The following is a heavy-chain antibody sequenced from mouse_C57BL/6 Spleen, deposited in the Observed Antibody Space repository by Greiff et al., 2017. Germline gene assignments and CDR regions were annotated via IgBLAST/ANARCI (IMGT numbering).Heavy chain of an antibody. V-gene: IGHV1-64*01. CDR1: GYTFTSYW. CDR2: IHPNSGST. CDR3: ARSGRGYYAMDY. Sequence: QVQLQQPGAELVKPGASVKLSCKASGYTFTSYWMHWVKQRPGQGLAWIGMIHPNSGSTNYNEKFKSKATLTVDKSSSTAYMQLSSLTSEDSAVYYCARSGRGYYAMDYWGQGTSVTVSS. J-gene: IGHJ4*01. D-gene: IGHD3-1*01.